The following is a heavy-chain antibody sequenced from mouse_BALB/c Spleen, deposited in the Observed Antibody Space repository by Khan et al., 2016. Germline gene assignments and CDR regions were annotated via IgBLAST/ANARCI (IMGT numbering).Heavy chain of an antibody. V-gene: IGHV1-87*01. D-gene: IGHD1-1*01. Sequence: QVQLQQSGAELARPGASVKLSCKASGYTFTSYWMQWVKQRPGQGLEWIGTIYPGDGDTRYTQKFKGKATLTVDKSSSTAYMQLSSLASEDFAVNFCASGGSSYSSSADWGQGTLVTVSA. CDR2: IYPGDGDT. CDR3: ASGGSSYSSSAD. CDR1: GYTFTSYW. J-gene: IGHJ3*01.